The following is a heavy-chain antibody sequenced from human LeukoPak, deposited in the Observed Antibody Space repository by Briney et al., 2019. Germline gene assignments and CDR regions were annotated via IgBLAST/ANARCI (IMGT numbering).Heavy chain of an antibody. J-gene: IGHJ6*03. CDR1: GFRFSSNA. V-gene: IGHV3-30*17. CDR2: ISLDGSHK. CDR3: GRDPELDLGRVLGGYYYMEV. Sequence: GGSLRLSCAASGFRFSSNAMHWVRQAPGKGPEWVAVISLDGSHKYYADSVKGRFTISRDPSKNTLYLPMNSLRVEDKAMYYCGRDPELDLGRVLGGYYYMEVWGKGTTVTVSS. D-gene: IGHD1-14*01.